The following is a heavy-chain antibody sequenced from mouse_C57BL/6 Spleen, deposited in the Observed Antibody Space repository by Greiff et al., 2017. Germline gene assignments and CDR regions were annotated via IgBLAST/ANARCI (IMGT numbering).Heavy chain of an antibody. CDR1: GFTFTDYY. Sequence: VQLKESEGGLVQPGSSMKLSCTASGFTFTDYYMAWVRQVPEKGLEWVANINYDGSSTYYLDSLKSRFIISRDNAKNILYLQMSSRKSEDTATYYCARDDDGYSWFAYWGQGTLVTVSA. CDR3: ARDDDGYSWFAY. J-gene: IGHJ3*01. D-gene: IGHD2-3*01. CDR2: INYDGSST. V-gene: IGHV5-16*01.